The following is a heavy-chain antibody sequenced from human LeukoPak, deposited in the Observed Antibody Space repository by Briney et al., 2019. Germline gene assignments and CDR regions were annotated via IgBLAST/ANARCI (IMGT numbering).Heavy chain of an antibody. CDR2: IYTSGST. CDR3: ARHQRSRSYYDSSGYLGY. D-gene: IGHD3-22*01. V-gene: IGHV4-4*07. CDR1: VFTISSYY. J-gene: IGHJ4*02. Sequence: SETLSLTCTVSVFTISSYYWSWIRQPAGKGLEWIGRIYTSGSTNYNPSLKSRVTMSVDTSKNQFSLKLSSVTAAETARYYCARHQRSRSYYDSSGYLGYWGQGTLVTVSS.